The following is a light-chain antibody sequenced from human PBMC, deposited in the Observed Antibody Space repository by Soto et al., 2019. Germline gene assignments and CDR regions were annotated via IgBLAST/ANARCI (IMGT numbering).Light chain of an antibody. CDR3: QQYGCSPFT. Sequence: EIVLKQSPGTLSLSPGERATLSCRASQSVSSSYLAWYQQKHGQSPRLLIYGASSRATGIPDRFRVSGSGTEFTFTISRLEPEDFAVYYCQQYGCSPFTFGPGTRVDIK. J-gene: IGKJ3*01. V-gene: IGKV3-20*01. CDR1: QSVSSSY. CDR2: GAS.